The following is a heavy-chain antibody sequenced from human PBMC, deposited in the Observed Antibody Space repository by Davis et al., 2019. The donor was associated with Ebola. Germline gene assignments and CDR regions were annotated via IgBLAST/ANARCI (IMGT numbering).Heavy chain of an antibody. CDR3: TGGSGSYRDY. CDR2: IRSKANSYAT. CDR1: GFTFSGSA. V-gene: IGHV3-73*01. Sequence: GESLKISCAASGFTFSGSAMHWVRQASRKGLEWVGRIRSKANSYATAYAASVKGRFTISRDDSKNTAYLQMNSLKTEDTAVYYCTGGSGSYRDYWGQGTLVTVSS. J-gene: IGHJ4*02. D-gene: IGHD1-26*01.